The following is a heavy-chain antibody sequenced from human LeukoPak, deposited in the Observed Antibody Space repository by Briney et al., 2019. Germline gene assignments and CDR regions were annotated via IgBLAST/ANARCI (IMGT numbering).Heavy chain of an antibody. CDR3: ARGGDPYCSSTSCYYYYYMDV. Sequence: ASVKVSCKASGYTFTSYYMHWVRQAPGQGLEWMGIINPSGGSTSYAQKFQGRVTMTRDMSTSTVYMELSSLRSEDTAVYYCARGGDPYCSSTSCYYYYYMDVWGKGTTVTVSS. V-gene: IGHV1-46*01. CDR2: INPSGGST. J-gene: IGHJ6*03. D-gene: IGHD2-2*01. CDR1: GYTFTSYY.